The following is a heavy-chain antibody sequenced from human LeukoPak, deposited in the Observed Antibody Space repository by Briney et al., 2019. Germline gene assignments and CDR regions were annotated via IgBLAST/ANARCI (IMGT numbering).Heavy chain of an antibody. CDR3: ARVSFHYHSGNYGWYFDS. Sequence: SETLSLTCTVSGGSISGHYWSLIRQPPGKGLEWIGYIYYTGITKYNPSLKSRVTISVDTSKNQFSLRLTSVTAADTAVYYCARVSFHYHSGNYGWYFDSWGQGTLVTVSS. CDR1: GGSISGHY. J-gene: IGHJ4*02. D-gene: IGHD3-10*01. V-gene: IGHV4-59*11. CDR2: IYYTGIT.